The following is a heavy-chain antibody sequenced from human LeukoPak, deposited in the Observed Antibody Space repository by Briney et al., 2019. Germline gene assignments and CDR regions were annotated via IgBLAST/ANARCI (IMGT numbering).Heavy chain of an antibody. CDR2: TYYRSKWSN. CDR1: GDSVSSNSAT. D-gene: IGHD3-22*01. CDR3: ARGIADSTGYYYVDY. V-gene: IGHV6-1*01. J-gene: IGHJ4*02. Sequence: SQTLSLTCAISGDSVSSNSATWNWISQSPSRGLEWLGRTYYRSKWSNDYAVSVKSRITTNPDTSKNQFSLQLNSVTPEDTAVYYCARGIADSTGYYYVDYWGQGTLVTVSS.